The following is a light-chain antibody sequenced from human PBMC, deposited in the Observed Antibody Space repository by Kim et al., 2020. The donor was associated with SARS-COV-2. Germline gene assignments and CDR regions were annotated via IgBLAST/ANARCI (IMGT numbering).Light chain of an antibody. CDR2: GAS. J-gene: IGKJ5*01. CDR3: QHYNNWPS. CDR1: QSVSNN. V-gene: IGKV3-15*01. Sequence: SVSPGERATLSCRDSQSVSNNLAWYQQKPGQAPRLLIYGASTRATGIPARFSGSGSGTEFTLTISSLQSEDFAVYYCQHYNNWPSFGQGTRLEIK.